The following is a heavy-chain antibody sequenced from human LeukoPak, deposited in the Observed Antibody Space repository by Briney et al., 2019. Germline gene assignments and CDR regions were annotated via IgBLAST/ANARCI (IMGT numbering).Heavy chain of an antibody. CDR3: ARGLGSGSYYHY. V-gene: IGHV4-34*01. D-gene: IGHD3-10*01. CDR1: GFTFSSYS. Sequence: GSLRLSCAASGFTFSSYSMNWVRQAPGKGLVWIGEINHSGSTNYNPSLKSRVTISVDTSKNQFSLKLSSVTAADTAVYYCARGLGSGSYYHYWGQGTLVTVSS. CDR2: INHSGST. J-gene: IGHJ4*02.